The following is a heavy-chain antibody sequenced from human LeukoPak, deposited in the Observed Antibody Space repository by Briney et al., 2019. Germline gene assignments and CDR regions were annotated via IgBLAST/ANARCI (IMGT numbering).Heavy chain of an antibody. J-gene: IGHJ4*02. CDR2: INPNSGGT. Sequence: GASVKVSCKASGYTFTGYYMYWVRQAPGQGLEWMGWINPNSGGTNYAQNFQGRVSMTRDTSITTAYMELSGLRSDDTAVYYCARGRIAAVWGQGTLVTVSS. D-gene: IGHD6-13*01. V-gene: IGHV1-2*02. CDR3: ARGRIAAV. CDR1: GYTFTGYY.